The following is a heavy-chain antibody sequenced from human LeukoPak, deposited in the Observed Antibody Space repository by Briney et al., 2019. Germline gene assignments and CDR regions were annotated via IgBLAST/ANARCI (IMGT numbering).Heavy chain of an antibody. V-gene: IGHV3-74*01. J-gene: IGHJ5*02. Sequence: PGGSLRLSCAASGFTFSSYWMHWVRQAPGKGLVWVSRINSDGSSTSYADSVKGRFTISRDNAKNTLYLQMNSLRAEDTAVYYCARIAVAGLENWFDPWGQGTLVTVSS. CDR2: INSDGSST. CDR3: ARIAVAGLENWFDP. D-gene: IGHD6-19*01. CDR1: GFTFSSYW.